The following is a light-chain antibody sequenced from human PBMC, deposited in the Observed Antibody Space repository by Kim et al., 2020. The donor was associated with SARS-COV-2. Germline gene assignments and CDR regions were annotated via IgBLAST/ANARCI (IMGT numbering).Light chain of an antibody. CDR1: QSVGRS. V-gene: IGKV3-15*01. CDR2: EAS. J-gene: IGKJ1*01. Sequence: VSPGETVTHSCRASQSVGRSLAWYQQILGQAPRLLIYEASTRATGLPARFSGSGSATEFSLTISGLQSEDFAIYYCQQYSDWPRTFGLGTKVDIK. CDR3: QQYSDWPRT.